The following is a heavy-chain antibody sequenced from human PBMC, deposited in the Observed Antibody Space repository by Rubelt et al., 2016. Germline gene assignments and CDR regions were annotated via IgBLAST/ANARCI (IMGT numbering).Heavy chain of an antibody. V-gene: IGHV3-23*01. Sequence: GKGLEWVSGISGSGGSTYYADSVRGRFTISRDNSQNTLYLQMNSLRAEDTAVYYCAKGGITIFGVVQDPSNWFDPWGQGTLVTVSS. D-gene: IGHD3-3*01. CDR3: AKGGITIFGVVQDPSNWFDP. J-gene: IGHJ5*02. CDR2: ISGSGGST.